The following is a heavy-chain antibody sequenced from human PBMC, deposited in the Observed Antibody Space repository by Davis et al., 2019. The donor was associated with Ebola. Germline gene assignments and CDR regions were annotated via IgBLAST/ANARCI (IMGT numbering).Heavy chain of an antibody. D-gene: IGHD3-3*01. Sequence: PGGSLRLSCAASGFTFSSYAMSWVRQAPGKGLEWVANIKQDGSEKYYVDSVKGRFTISRDNAKNSLYLQMNSLRAEDTAVYYCVCLEWIWGQGTLVTVSS. V-gene: IGHV3-7*01. CDR3: VCLEWI. CDR1: GFTFSSYA. CDR2: IKQDGSEK. J-gene: IGHJ4*02.